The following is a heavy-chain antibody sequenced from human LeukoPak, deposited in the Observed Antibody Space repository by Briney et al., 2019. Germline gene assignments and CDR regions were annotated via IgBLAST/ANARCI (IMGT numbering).Heavy chain of an antibody. J-gene: IGHJ4*02. CDR2: IWYDGSNK. CDR1: GFTFNRFG. Sequence: GGSLRLSCATSGFTFNRFGMHWVRQAPGKGLEWVAVIWYDGSNKEYADSVKGRFTISRDNSKNTLYLQMSGLRAEDTAVYYCAKVPRYCSSTSCPDFDYWGQGTLVTVSS. D-gene: IGHD2-2*01. CDR3: AKVPRYCSSTSCPDFDY. V-gene: IGHV3-33*06.